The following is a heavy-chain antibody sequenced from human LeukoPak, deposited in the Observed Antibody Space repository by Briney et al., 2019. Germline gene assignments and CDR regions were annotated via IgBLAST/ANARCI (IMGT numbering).Heavy chain of an antibody. CDR2: INQDGSEK. J-gene: IGHJ4*02. CDR3: ARAVTSTEGY. V-gene: IGHV3-7*03. Sequence: PGGSLRLSCAASGFTFTTYWMTWVRQAPGKGLEWVASINQDGSEKYYVDSVKGRFTISRDNAQKSLYLEMKSLSAKDTAVYYCARAVTSTEGYWGQGTLGTVSS. CDR1: GFTFTTYW.